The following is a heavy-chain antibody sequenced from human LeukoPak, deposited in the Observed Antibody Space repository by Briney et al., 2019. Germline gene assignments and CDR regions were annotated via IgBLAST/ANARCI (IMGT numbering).Heavy chain of an antibody. CDR1: GVSFSTYD. J-gene: IGHJ4*02. D-gene: IGHD1-20*01. CDR2: ISSDGSHK. Sequence: PGRSLRLACAASGVSFSTYDMHWVRQAPGKGLEWVAVISSDGSHKYWADSVKGRFTISRDNSKNTVYLQMNSLRAEDTAVYYCAKGSINWYYFDYWGQGTLVTVSS. CDR3: AKGSINWYYFDY. V-gene: IGHV3-30*18.